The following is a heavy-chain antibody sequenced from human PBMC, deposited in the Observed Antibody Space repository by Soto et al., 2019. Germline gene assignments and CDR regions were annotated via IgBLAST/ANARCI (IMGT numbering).Heavy chain of an antibody. D-gene: IGHD3-10*01. V-gene: IGHV3-7*01. CDR2: IYRDGSLV. CDR1: GFTFSDYW. CDR3: ARDFGNKGLQED. Sequence: GGSLRLSCVASGFTFSDYWMSWVRQAPGKGLEWVANIYRDGSLVHYVDSVKGRFTISRDNTGNSLYLEMNSLRGEDTAVYYCARDFGNKGLQEDWGQGTLVTVSS. J-gene: IGHJ4*02.